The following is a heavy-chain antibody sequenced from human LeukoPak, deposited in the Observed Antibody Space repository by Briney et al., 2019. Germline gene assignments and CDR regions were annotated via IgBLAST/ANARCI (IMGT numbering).Heavy chain of an antibody. D-gene: IGHD6-19*01. Sequence: SQTLSLTCTVSGGSISSGSYYWSWIRQPAGKGLERIGRIYTSGSTNYNPSLKSRVTISVDTSKNQFSLKLSSVTAADTAVYYCARNPIVVAGPTYYYYYYMDVWGKGTTVTVSS. CDR3: ARNPIVVAGPTYYYYYYMDV. V-gene: IGHV4-61*02. J-gene: IGHJ6*03. CDR2: IYTSGST. CDR1: GGSISSGSYY.